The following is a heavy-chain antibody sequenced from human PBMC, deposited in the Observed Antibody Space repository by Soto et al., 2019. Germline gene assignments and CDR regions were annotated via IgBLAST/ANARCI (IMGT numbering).Heavy chain of an antibody. CDR1: GYTFTGYY. Sequence: ASVKVSCKASGYTFTGYYMHWVRQAPGQGLEWMGWINPNSGGTNYAQKFQGWVTMTRDTSISTAYMELSRLRSDDTAVYYCAITTLVRGVVGWFDPWGQGTLVTVSS. V-gene: IGHV1-2*04. CDR3: AITTLVRGVVGWFDP. J-gene: IGHJ5*02. CDR2: INPNSGGT. D-gene: IGHD2-21*01.